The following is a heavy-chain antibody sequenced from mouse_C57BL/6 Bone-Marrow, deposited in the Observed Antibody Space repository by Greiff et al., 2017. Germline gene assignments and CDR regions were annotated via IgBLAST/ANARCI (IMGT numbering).Heavy chain of an antibody. J-gene: IGHJ3*01. CDR1: GYTFTSYW. CDR2: IDPSDSYT. CDR3: AREGLLRAWFAY. Sequence: VQLQQPGAELVMPGASVKLSCKASGYTFTSYWMHWVKQRPGQGLEWIGEIDPSDSYTNYNQKFKGKSTLTVDKSSSTAYMQFSSLTSEDAAVYYCAREGLLRAWFAYWGQGTLVTVAA. D-gene: IGHD1-1*01. V-gene: IGHV1-69*01.